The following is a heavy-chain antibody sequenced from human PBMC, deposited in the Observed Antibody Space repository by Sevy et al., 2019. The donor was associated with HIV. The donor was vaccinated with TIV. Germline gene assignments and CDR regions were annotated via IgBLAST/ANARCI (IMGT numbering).Heavy chain of an antibody. V-gene: IGHV6-1*01. Sequence: SQTLSLTCAISGDSVSSNSAAWNWIRQSPSRGLEWLGRTYYRSKWYNDYAVSVKSRITINPDTSKNKFSLQLNSVTPEETAVYYCASDVGAEGYMITFGGVIVSGAFDIWGQGTMVTVSS. D-gene: IGHD3-16*02. CDR2: TYYRSKWYN. CDR3: ASDVGAEGYMITFGGVIVSGAFDI. CDR1: GDSVSSNSAA. J-gene: IGHJ3*02.